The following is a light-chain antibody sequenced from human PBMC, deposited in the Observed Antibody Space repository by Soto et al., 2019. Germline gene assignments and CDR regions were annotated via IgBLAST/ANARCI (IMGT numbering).Light chain of an antibody. CDR1: SSDIGRYNY. CDR3: SSYISSSTYV. V-gene: IGLV2-14*01. J-gene: IGLJ1*01. CDR2: DVS. Sequence: QSVLTQPAFVSGSPGQSITISCTGTSSDIGRYNYVSWYQQYPGKAPKFMIYDVSNRPSGVSNRFSGSKSGNTASLTISGLQAEDEADYYCSSYISSSTYVFGTGTKVTVL.